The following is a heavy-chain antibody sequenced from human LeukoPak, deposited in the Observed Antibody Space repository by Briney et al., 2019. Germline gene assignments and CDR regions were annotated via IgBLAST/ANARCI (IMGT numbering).Heavy chain of an antibody. J-gene: IGHJ3*02. Sequence: SQTLSLTYAISGDSVSSNSAAWNWIRQSPSRGLEWLGRTYYRSKWYNDYAVSVKSRITINPDTSKNQFSLQLNSVTPEDTAVYYCARGGAVVTPAAFDIWGQGTMVTVSS. CDR2: TYYRSKWYN. D-gene: IGHD4-23*01. V-gene: IGHV6-1*01. CDR3: ARGGAVVTPAAFDI. CDR1: GDSVSSNSAA.